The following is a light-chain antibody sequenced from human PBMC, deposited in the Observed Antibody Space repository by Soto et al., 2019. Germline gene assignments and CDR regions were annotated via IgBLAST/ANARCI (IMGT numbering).Light chain of an antibody. CDR3: QQSDYFPVT. Sequence: DIQMTQSSSSVSASVGDKVTISCRASEDVKSRLAWYQQTPGKAPNLLIFHASSLQSGVPSRFSGSGSGTDFTLTISSLEPEDFATYYCQQSDYFPVTFGGGTKVE. J-gene: IGKJ4*01. V-gene: IGKV1-12*01. CDR1: EDVKSR. CDR2: HAS.